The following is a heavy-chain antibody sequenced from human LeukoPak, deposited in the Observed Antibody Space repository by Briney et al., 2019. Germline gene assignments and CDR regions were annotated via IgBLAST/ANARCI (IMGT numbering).Heavy chain of an antibody. J-gene: IGHJ5*02. D-gene: IGHD3-10*01. CDR3: ARTTTPHYYGSGSYALGS. V-gene: IGHV3-64*01. Sequence: GGSLSLSCAASGFTFSNYPMNWVRQAPGKGLEYVSGISTNGGTTYYPNSVKGRFTVSRDNSKNTLYLQISSLSAEDTAVYYCARTTTPHYYGSGSYALGSWAQGTLVTVPS. CDR1: GFTFSNYP. CDR2: ISTNGGTT.